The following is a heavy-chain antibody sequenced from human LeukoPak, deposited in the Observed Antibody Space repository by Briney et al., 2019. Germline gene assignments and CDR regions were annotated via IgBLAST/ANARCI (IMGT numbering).Heavy chain of an antibody. CDR1: GGSTSSSRYY. Sequence: SETLSLTCTVSGGSTSSSRYYWGWIRQPPGKGLEWIGSIYYGGSTYYNPSLKSRVTISVDTSNNQFFLKLTSVTAADTAVYYCARDLGYWGQGTLVTVSS. CDR3: ARDLGY. J-gene: IGHJ4*02. V-gene: IGHV4-39*07. CDR2: IYYGGST.